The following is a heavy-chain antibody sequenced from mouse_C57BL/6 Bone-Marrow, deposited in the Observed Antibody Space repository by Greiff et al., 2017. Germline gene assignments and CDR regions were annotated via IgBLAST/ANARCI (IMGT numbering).Heavy chain of an antibody. CDR1: GFTFSSYT. CDR2: ISGGGGNT. V-gene: IGHV5-9*01. J-gene: IGHJ3*01. D-gene: IGHD2-2*01. Sequence: EVHLVESGGGLVKPGGSLKLSCAASGFTFSSYTMSWVRQTPEKRLEWVATISGGGGNTYYPDSVKGRFTISRDNAKNTLYLQMSSLRAEDTALYYGANLYYGYQAWFAYWGQGTLVTVSA. CDR3: ANLYYGYQAWFAY.